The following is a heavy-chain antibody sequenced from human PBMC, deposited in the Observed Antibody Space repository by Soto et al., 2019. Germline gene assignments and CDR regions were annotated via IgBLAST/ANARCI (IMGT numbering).Heavy chain of an antibody. Sequence: EVQLVESGGGLVQPGGSLRLSCAASGFSCSSHNMNWVRRAPGKGLEWISYISTSGSSIYYADSVKGRFTISRDNAKNSLYLQMNSLRAEDTALYYCARSGNYRLDCWGQGTLVTVSS. V-gene: IGHV3-48*01. J-gene: IGHJ4*02. CDR3: ARSGNYRLDC. CDR1: GFSCSSHN. CDR2: ISTSGSSI. D-gene: IGHD1-26*01.